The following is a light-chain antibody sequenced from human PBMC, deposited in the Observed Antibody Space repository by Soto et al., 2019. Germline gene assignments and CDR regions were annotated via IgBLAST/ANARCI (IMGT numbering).Light chain of an antibody. CDR3: QLYSPSLWT. V-gene: IGKV3-20*01. J-gene: IGKJ1*01. CDR1: QSISSSY. CDR2: GAS. Sequence: EIVLTQSPGTLSLSPGERATLSCRASQSISSSYLAWYQQKPGQAPRLLIYGASRRATGIPDRFSGSGSGTGFTLTISRLEPEEFAVYYCQLYSPSLWTFGQGTKVDIK.